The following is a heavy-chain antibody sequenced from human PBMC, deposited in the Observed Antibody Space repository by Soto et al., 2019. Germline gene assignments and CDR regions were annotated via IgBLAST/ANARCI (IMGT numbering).Heavy chain of an antibody. J-gene: IGHJ4*02. CDR2: IWYDGSIA. CDR3: ASAWAMQMSWSSCDY. V-gene: IGHV3-33*01. Sequence: QAQLVESGEGVVQPGRSLRLSCAASGFTFIHHGMQWVRQAPGKGLEWVAVIWYDGSIAYYADSVKGRVSSSRDNSKNTLYLQTNDLRADYTAAYYCASAWAMQMSWSSCDYWGQGPLVTVSS. D-gene: IGHD2-8*02. CDR1: GFTFIHHG.